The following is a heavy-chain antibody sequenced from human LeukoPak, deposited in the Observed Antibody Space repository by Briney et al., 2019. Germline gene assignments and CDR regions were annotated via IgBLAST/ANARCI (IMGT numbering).Heavy chain of an antibody. Sequence: SETLSLTCTVSGGSISSSSYYWGWIRQPPGKGLEWIGSIYSSGTTYYNPSLKSRVTISVDTSKNQFSLKLSSVTAADTAVYYCARRSRDTGLAGSDYWGQGTLVTVSS. D-gene: IGHD5-18*01. J-gene: IGHJ4*02. CDR1: GGSISSSSYY. V-gene: IGHV4-39*01. CDR3: ARRSRDTGLAGSDY. CDR2: IYSSGTT.